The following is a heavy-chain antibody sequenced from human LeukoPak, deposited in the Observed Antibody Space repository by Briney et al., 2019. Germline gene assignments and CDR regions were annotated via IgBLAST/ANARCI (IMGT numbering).Heavy chain of an antibody. CDR1: GYTFSSYS. CDR3: ARDQGYSSSWSRGY. J-gene: IGHJ4*02. V-gene: IGHV3-48*01. CDR2: ISSSGTTK. D-gene: IGHD6-13*01. Sequence: GGSLRLSCAVSGYTFSSYSINWVRQAPGKGLEWVSYISSSGTTKYYADSVKGRFTISRDNSKNTLYLQMNSLRAEDTAVYYCARDQGYSSSWSRGYWGQGTLVTVSS.